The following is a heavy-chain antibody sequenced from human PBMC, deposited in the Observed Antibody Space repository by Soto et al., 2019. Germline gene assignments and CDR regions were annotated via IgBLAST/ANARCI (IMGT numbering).Heavy chain of an antibody. V-gene: IGHV3-74*01. J-gene: IGHJ6*02. CDR3: ASDLSGRADV. D-gene: IGHD3-10*01. CDR2: MNEDGGTT. Sequence: PGGSLRLSCAGSGFTLSDHYIDWVRQAPGKGLVWVSRMNEDGGTTDYADSVKGRFTISRDNAKNTLYLQMNSLRVEDTAVYYCASDLSGRADVWGQGTTVTVYS. CDR1: GFTLSDHY.